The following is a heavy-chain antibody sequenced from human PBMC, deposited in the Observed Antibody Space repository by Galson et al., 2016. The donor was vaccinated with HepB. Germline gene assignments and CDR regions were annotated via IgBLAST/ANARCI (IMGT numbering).Heavy chain of an antibody. J-gene: IGHJ4*02. CDR2: ISYDGSNK. V-gene: IGHV3-30*18. CDR3: AKWGGSGYDWARLDY. D-gene: IGHD5-12*01. Sequence: SLRLSCAASGFTFSSYGMHWVRQAPGKGLEWVAVISYDGSNKYYADSVKGRFTISRDNSKNTLYLQMNSRRAEDTAVYYCAKWGGSGYDWARLDYWGQGTLVTVSS. CDR1: GFTFSSYG.